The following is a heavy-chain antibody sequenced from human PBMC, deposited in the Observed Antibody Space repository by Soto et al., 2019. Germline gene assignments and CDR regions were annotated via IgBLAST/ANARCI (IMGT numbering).Heavy chain of an antibody. D-gene: IGHD5-18*01. CDR3: ARGRADTAMVFFAAGWLDP. J-gene: IGHJ5*02. CDR1: GGSISSGDYY. CDR2: IYYSGST. Sequence: QVQLQESGPGLVKPSQTLSLTCTVSGGSISSGDYYWSWIRQPPGKGLEWIGYIYYSGSTYYNPSLKSRVTISVDTSKNQFSLKLSSVTAADTAVYYCARGRADTAMVFFAAGWLDPWGQGTLVTVSS. V-gene: IGHV4-30-4*01.